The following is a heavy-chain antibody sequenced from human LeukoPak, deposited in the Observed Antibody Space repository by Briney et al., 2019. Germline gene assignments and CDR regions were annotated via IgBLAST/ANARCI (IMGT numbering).Heavy chain of an antibody. Sequence: ASVKVSCNASGATVSSYAISWLRQAPGQRLEWMGGIIPIFGTANYSQKVQGRVTITEDEYTSTASMELSRLRSEDTAVYYCARDLTAMVKLAWFDPWGQGTLVTVSS. CDR2: IIPIFGTA. V-gene: IGHV1-69*01. CDR3: ARDLTAMVKLAWFDP. CDR1: GATVSSYA. D-gene: IGHD5-18*01. J-gene: IGHJ5*02.